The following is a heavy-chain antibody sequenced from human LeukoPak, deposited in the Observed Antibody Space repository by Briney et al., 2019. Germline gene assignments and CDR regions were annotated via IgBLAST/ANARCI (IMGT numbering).Heavy chain of an antibody. J-gene: IGHJ2*01. Sequence: ASVKVSCKASGYAFTGYYMHWVRQAPGQGLEWMGWINPNSGGTYYAQKFQGWVTMTRDTSISTAYMELSRLRSDDTAVYYCARDRAEAQINHRTGDKGNWYFDLWGRGTLVTVSS. D-gene: IGHD7-27*01. CDR1: GYAFTGYY. V-gene: IGHV1-2*04. CDR3: ARDRAEAQINHRTGDKGNWYFDL. CDR2: INPNSGGT.